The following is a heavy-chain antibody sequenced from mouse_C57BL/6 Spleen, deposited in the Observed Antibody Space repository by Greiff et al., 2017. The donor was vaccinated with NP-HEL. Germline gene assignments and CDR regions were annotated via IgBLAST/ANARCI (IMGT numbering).Heavy chain of an antibody. V-gene: IGHV1-52*01. CDR1: GYTFTSYW. D-gene: IGHD1-1*01. Sequence: QVQLQQPGAELVRPGSSVKLSCKASGYTFTSYWMHWVKQRPIQGLEWIGNIDPYDSETHYNQKFKDKATLTVDKSSSTAYMQLSSLTSEDSAVYYCARGMYYVPVDVWGQGTTLTVSS. CDR2: IDPYDSET. J-gene: IGHJ2*01. CDR3: ARGMYYVPVDV.